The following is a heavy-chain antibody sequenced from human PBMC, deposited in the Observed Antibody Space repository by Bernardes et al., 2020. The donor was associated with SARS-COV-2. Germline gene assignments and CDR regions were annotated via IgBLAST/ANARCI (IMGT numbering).Heavy chain of an antibody. V-gene: IGHV4-61*02. D-gene: IGHD3-3*01. J-gene: IGHJ4*02. CDR1: GGSISSGSYY. CDR3: ARLDYWNFDY. CDR2: IYTSGST. Sequence: SETLSLTCTVSGGSISSGSYYWSWIRQPAGKGLEWIGRIYTSGSTNYNPSLKSRVTISVDTSKNQFSLKLSSVTAADTAVYYCARLDYWNFDYWGQGTLVTVSS.